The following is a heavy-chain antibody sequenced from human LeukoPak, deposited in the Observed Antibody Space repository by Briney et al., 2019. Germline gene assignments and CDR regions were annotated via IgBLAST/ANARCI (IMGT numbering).Heavy chain of an antibody. CDR2: ISYDGSNK. D-gene: IGHD2-15*01. J-gene: IGHJ6*03. V-gene: IGHV3-30*18. CDR3: AKDVDYYYYMDV. Sequence: GGSLRLSCAASGFAFSSYGMHWGRQAPGKGLEWVAVISYDGSNKYYADSVKGRFTISRDNSKNTLYLQMNSLRAEDTAVYYCAKDVDYYYYMDVWGKGTTVTVSS. CDR1: GFAFSSYG.